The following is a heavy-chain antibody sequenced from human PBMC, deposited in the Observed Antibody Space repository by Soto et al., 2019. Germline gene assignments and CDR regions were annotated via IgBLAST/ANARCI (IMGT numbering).Heavy chain of an antibody. J-gene: IGHJ6*02. CDR3: ARAHGRFV. V-gene: IGHV4-34*01. Sequence: SETLSLTCAVYGGSFSGYYWSWIRQPPGKGLEWIGEINHSGSTNYNPSLKSRVTISVDTSKNQFSLKLSSVTAADTAVYYCARAHGRFVCGHGTTVTVSS. CDR2: INHSGST. CDR1: GGSFSGYY.